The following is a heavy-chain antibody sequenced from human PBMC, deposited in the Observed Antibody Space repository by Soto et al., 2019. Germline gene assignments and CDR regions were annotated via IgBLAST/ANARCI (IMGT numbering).Heavy chain of an antibody. CDR1: GGTFSSYA. J-gene: IGHJ6*02. D-gene: IGHD2-15*01. CDR3: ARMDIVVVTGSYYYYYAMDV. CDR2: IIPIFGTA. V-gene: IGHV1-69*06. Sequence: ASVKVSCKASGGTFSSYAISWVRQAPGQGLEWMGGIIPIFGTANYAQKFQGRVTITADKSTSTAYMELSSLRSEDTAVYYCARMDIVVVTGSYYYYYAMDVWVQGTTVTVSS.